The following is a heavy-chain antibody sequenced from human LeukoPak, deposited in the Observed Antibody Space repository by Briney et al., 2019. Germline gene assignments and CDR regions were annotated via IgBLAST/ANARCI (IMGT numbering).Heavy chain of an antibody. CDR3: ARETSSTLGD. CDR1: GGSISSDDYY. J-gene: IGHJ4*02. CDR2: IFYDGDT. Sequence: SETLSLTCTVSGGSISSDDYYWGWIRQPPGKGLEWIGTIFYDGDTYYSPSLKSRVTVSVDTSKNQFSLKLSSVTAADTAVYYCARETSSTLGDWGQGTLVTVSS. D-gene: IGHD1-26*01. V-gene: IGHV4-39*02.